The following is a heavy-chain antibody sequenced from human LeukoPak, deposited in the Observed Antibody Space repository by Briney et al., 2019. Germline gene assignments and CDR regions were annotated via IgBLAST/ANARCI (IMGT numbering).Heavy chain of an antibody. J-gene: IGHJ4*02. V-gene: IGHV4-39*07. CDR2: INHSGST. Sequence: SETLSLTCTVSGGSISSSGYYWSWIRQPPGKGLEWIGEINHSGSTNYNPSLKSRVTISVDTSKNQFSLKLSSVTAADTAVYYCARLPRRAVTDNYWGQGTLVTVSS. CDR3: ARLPRRAVTDNY. CDR1: GGSISSSGYY. D-gene: IGHD2-21*02.